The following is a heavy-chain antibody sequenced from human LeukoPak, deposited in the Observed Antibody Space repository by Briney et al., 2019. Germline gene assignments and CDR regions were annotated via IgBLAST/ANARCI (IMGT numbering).Heavy chain of an antibody. V-gene: IGHV3-20*04. J-gene: IGHJ4*02. CDR1: GFTFSNHG. CDR3: ASGGIYYGAAFDF. D-gene: IGHD1-26*01. CDR2: INWNGGST. Sequence: GGSLRLSCAASGFTFSNHGMNWARQAPGKGLEWVSGINWNGGSTGYADSVKGRFTISRDNAKNSLYLQMNSLRAEDTALYYCASGGIYYGAAFDFWGQGSLVTVSA.